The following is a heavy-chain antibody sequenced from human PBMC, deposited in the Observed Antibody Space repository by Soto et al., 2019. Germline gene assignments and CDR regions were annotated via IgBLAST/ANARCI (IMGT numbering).Heavy chain of an antibody. Sequence: ASVKVSCKASGYIFINYGITWVRQAPGQGLEWMGWISGYNGNTKYADKLQGSVTMTTDTSTTTAYMELRSLRSDDTAVYYCARDEVAAVNWLDRWGQGTLVTVSS. D-gene: IGHD2-15*01. V-gene: IGHV1-18*01. J-gene: IGHJ5*02. CDR3: ARDEVAAVNWLDR. CDR2: ISGYNGNT. CDR1: GYIFINYG.